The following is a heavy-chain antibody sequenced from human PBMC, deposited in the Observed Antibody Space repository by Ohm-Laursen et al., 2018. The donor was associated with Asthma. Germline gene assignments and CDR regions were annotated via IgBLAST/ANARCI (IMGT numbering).Heavy chain of an antibody. CDR3: ARGNVEGLL. CDR2: LFPDGRRT. D-gene: IGHD5-24*01. V-gene: IGHV3-74*01. J-gene: IGHJ4*02. Sequence: SLRLSCAASGFIFSDYFMHWVRQRPGEGLVWISHLFPDGRRTNYADSVKGRFTISRDDAQNTVYLQMNSLRVDDTAVYYCARGNVEGLLWGQGALVTVSS. CDR1: GFIFSDYF.